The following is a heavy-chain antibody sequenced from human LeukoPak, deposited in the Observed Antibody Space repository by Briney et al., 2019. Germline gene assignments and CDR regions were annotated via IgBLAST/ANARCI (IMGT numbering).Heavy chain of an antibody. CDR2: IYPGDYDP. D-gene: IGHD6-13*01. V-gene: IGHV5-51*01. Sequence: GESLKISCKGSGYSFTSYWIAWVRQMPGKGLEWMGIIYPGDYDPRSRRSFHGQVTISAAKSLSTASLQWSSLKASDNAMYYCARRVGSSSWFFDYWGQGTLVTVSS. CDR3: ARRVGSSSWFFDY. CDR1: GYSFTSYW. J-gene: IGHJ4*02.